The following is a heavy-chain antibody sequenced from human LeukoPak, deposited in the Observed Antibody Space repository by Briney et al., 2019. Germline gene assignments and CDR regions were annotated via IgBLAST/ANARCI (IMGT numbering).Heavy chain of an antibody. CDR1: GGTFSSYA. CDR3: ARVDCSSTSCRQRNYYYYMDV. Sequence: SVKVSCKASGGTFSSYAISWVRQAPGQGLEWMGGIIPIFGTANYAQKFQGRVTITTDVSTSTAYMELSSLRSEDTAVYYCARVDCSSTSCRQRNYYYYMDVWGKGTTVTVSS. D-gene: IGHD2-2*01. J-gene: IGHJ6*03. CDR2: IIPIFGTA. V-gene: IGHV1-69*05.